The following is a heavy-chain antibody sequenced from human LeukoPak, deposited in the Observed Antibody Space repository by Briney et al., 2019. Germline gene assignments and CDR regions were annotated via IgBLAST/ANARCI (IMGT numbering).Heavy chain of an antibody. J-gene: IGHJ5*02. Sequence: ASVKVSCKASGYTFTSYYMHWVRQAPGQGLEWMGRINPSGGSTSYAQKFQGRVTMTRDTSTSSVYMELSSMRSEDTAVYYCARARMGTNSVSQFVSFDPWGQGTLVTVSS. CDR3: ARARMGTNSVSQFVSFDP. D-gene: IGHD2-8*01. V-gene: IGHV1-46*01. CDR2: INPSGGST. CDR1: GYTFTSYY.